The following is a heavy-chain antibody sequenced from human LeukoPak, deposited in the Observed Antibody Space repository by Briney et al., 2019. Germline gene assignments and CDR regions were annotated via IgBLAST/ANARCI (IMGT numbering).Heavy chain of an antibody. V-gene: IGHV4-34*01. J-gene: IGHJ4*02. CDR3: AGIYDSSGHYYVVRDY. Sequence: SETLSLTCAVYGGSFSSYYWSWIRQPPGKGLEWVGEINHTGGTNYNPSLKSRVTISVDTSKNQFSLKLSSVTAADTAVYYCAGIYDSSGHYYVVRDYWGQGTLVTVSS. CDR2: INHTGGT. CDR1: GGSFSSYY. D-gene: IGHD3-22*01.